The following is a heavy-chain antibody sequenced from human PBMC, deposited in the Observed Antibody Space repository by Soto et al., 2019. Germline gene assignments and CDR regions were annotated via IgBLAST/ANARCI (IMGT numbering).Heavy chain of an antibody. CDR2: IYYSGST. CDR3: ARSGRIMITFGGVIGNFDY. Sequence: SETLSLTCTVSGGSISSSSYYWGWIRQPPGKGLEWIGSIYYSGSTYYNPSPKSRVTISVDTSKNQFSLKLSSVTAADTAVYYCARSGRIMITFGGVIGNFDYWGQGTLVTVSS. J-gene: IGHJ4*02. CDR1: GGSISSSSYY. D-gene: IGHD3-16*02. V-gene: IGHV4-39*01.